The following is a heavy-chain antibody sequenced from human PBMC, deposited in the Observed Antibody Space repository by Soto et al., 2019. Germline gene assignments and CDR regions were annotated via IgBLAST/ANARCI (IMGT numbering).Heavy chain of an antibody. CDR2: IIPSFGTA. CDR3: AREFRYCTNGVCYPNWFDP. D-gene: IGHD2-8*01. CDR1: GVTFSSYA. Sequence: GASVKVSCKACGVTFSSYAISWVRQAPGQGLEWMGGIIPSFGTANYAQKFQGRVTITADKSTSTAFMELSSLRSEDTAVYYCAREFRYCTNGVCYPNWFDPWGQGTLVTVSS. V-gene: IGHV1-69*06. J-gene: IGHJ5*02.